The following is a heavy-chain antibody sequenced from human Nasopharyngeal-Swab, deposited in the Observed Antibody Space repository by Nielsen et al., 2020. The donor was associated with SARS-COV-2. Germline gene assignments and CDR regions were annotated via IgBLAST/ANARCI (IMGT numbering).Heavy chain of an antibody. CDR2: IYYSGST. D-gene: IGHD2-15*01. Sequence: SETLSLTCTVSGGSISSYYWSWIRQPPGKGLEWIGYIYYSGSTYYNPSLKSRVTISVDTSKNQFSLKLSSVTAADTAVYYCARQLVVVVAAAIPHYYGMDVWGQGTTVTVSS. CDR3: ARQLVVVVAAAIPHYYGMDV. V-gene: IGHV4-59*04. J-gene: IGHJ6*02. CDR1: GGSISSYY.